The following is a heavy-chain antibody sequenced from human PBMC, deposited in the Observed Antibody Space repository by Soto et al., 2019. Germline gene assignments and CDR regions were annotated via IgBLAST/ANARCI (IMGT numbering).Heavy chain of an antibody. V-gene: IGHV3-15*01. D-gene: IGHD4-4*01. J-gene: IGHJ6*04. CDR2: IKAKTNGGTT. CDR1: GFTFSNAW. CDR3: TTVRNSITITRADV. Sequence: GGSLRLSCAVSGFTFSNAWMVWCLQAPGKGLEWVGHIKAKTNGGTTDYAAPVKGRFTISRDDPKNTVYLQMNSLRTEDTAVYYCTTVRNSITITRADVWGRGASVTVSS.